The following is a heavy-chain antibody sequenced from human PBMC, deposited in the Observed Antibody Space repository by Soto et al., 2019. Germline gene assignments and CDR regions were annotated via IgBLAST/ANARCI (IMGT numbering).Heavy chain of an antibody. Sequence: QVQLQESGPGLVKPSQNLSLTCTVSGGSISSGGYYWSWIRQHPGKGLEWIGYIYYSGSTYYNPSLKSRVTISVDTSKNQFSLKLSSVTAADTAVYYCARSSTSANYFDYWGQGTLVTVSS. CDR3: ARSSTSANYFDY. CDR1: GGSISSGGYY. D-gene: IGHD2-2*01. V-gene: IGHV4-31*03. CDR2: IYYSGST. J-gene: IGHJ4*02.